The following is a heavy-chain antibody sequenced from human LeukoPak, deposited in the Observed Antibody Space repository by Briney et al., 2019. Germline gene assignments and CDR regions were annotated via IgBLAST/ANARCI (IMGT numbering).Heavy chain of an antibody. J-gene: IGHJ5*02. Sequence: PSETLSLTCTFSGGSISSYYWSWIRQPPGKGLEWIGYIYYSGSTNYNPSLKSRVTISVDTSKNQFSLKLSSVTAEDTAVYYCARDAYNWNRRGSNWFDPWGQGTLVTVSS. D-gene: IGHD1-20*01. CDR2: IYYSGST. V-gene: IGHV4-59*01. CDR3: ARDAYNWNRRGSNWFDP. CDR1: GGSISSYY.